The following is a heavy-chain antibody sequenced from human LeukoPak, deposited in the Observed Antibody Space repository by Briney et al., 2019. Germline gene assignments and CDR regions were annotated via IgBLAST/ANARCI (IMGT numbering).Heavy chain of an antibody. CDR2: ISWNSGSI. V-gene: IGHV3-9*01. D-gene: IGHD3-22*01. CDR1: GFTFDDYA. CDR3: AKDNDYDSSGSLDC. Sequence: GGSLRLSCAASGFTFDDYAMRWVRQAPGKGLEWVSGISWNSGSIGYADSVKGRFTISRDNAKNSLYLQMNSLRAEDTALYYCAKDNDYDSSGSLDCWGQGTLVTVSS. J-gene: IGHJ4*02.